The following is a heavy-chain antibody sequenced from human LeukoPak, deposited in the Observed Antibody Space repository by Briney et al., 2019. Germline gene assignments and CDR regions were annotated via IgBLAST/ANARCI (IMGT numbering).Heavy chain of an antibody. CDR3: AREIRGVVFNGNWFDP. J-gene: IGHJ5*02. V-gene: IGHV3-66*01. CDR2: IRDSGET. D-gene: IGHD2-15*01. CDR1: GFSVSNYY. Sequence: GGSLRLSCAGSGFSVSNYYMSWVRQAPGKGLEWVSLIRDSGETFYADSVKGRFIISRDNSKNTMYLQMNSLRAEDTAVYYCAREIRGVVFNGNWFDPWGQGTLVTVSS.